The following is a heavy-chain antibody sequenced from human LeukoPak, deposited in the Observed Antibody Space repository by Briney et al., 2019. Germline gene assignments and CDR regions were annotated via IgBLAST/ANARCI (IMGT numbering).Heavy chain of an antibody. Sequence: SETLSLTCTVSGDSLSSTNYYWGWIRQPPGKGLEWIGSIYYSGSTYYNPSLESRVTISVDTSKNQFSLKLSSVTAADTAVYYCATSGWYLLPGVYWGQGTLVTVSS. CDR2: IYYSGST. D-gene: IGHD6-19*01. CDR3: ATSGWYLLPGVY. CDR1: GDSLSSTNYY. J-gene: IGHJ4*02. V-gene: IGHV4-39*01.